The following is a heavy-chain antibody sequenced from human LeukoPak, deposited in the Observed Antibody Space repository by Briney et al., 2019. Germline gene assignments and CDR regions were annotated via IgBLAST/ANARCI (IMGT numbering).Heavy chain of an antibody. Sequence: PGGSLKLSCAASGFTFSGSAMHWVRQASGKGLEWVCRIRSKANSYATAYAASVKGRFTISRDDSKNTAYLQMNSLKTEDTAVYYCTPSLYDILTGSDYWGQGTLVTVSS. J-gene: IGHJ4*02. D-gene: IGHD3-9*01. CDR2: IRSKANSYAT. CDR3: TPSLYDILTGSDY. V-gene: IGHV3-73*01. CDR1: GFTFSGSA.